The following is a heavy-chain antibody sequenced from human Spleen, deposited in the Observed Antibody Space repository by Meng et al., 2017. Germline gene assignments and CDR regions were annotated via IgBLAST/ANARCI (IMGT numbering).Heavy chain of an antibody. CDR3: ARASNYYESSGFSDY. V-gene: IGHV1-3*01. J-gene: IGHJ4*02. Sequence: QVHRVQSGAEVKKPGASVKVSCKASGYIFTDYAMYWVRQAPGQRLEWMGWINAGNGNTKYSQKFQARVSITRDTSATTAYMELRRLRSEDTGVYYCARASNYYESSGFSDYWGQGTLVTVSS. CDR2: INAGNGNT. CDR1: GYIFTDYA. D-gene: IGHD3-22*01.